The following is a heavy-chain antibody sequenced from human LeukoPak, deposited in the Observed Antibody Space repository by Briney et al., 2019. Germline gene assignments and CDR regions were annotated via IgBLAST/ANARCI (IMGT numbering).Heavy chain of an antibody. V-gene: IGHV4-61*02. D-gene: IGHD2-2*02. CDR1: GGSISSGSYY. Sequence: SETLSLTCTVSGGSISSGSYYWSWIRQPAGKGLEWIGRIYTSGSTNYNPSLKSRVTISVDTSKNQFSLKLSSVTAADTAVYYCARDPFLYRPNPYCSSTSCFTPTYYMDVWGKGTTVTVSS. CDR2: IYTSGST. J-gene: IGHJ6*03. CDR3: ARDPFLYRPNPYCSSTSCFTPTYYMDV.